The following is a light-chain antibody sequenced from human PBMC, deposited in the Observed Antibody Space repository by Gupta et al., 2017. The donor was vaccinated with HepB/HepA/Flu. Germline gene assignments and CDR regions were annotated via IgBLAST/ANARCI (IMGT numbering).Light chain of an antibody. CDR2: WAS. CDR1: QNVLNRYNNKNY. CDR3: QQYDRARRT. Sequence: DIVMTQSPDSLAVSLGERATINCKSSQNVLNRYNNKNYLAWYQQKPGQPPKVVIYWASTRESGVPDRFSGSGSGTDFTLTISILHAEDVAVYYCQQYDRARRTFGQGTKVEIK. J-gene: IGKJ1*01. V-gene: IGKV4-1*01.